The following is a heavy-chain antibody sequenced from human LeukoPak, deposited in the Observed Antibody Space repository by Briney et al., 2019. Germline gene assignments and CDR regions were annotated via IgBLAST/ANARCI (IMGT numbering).Heavy chain of an antibody. Sequence: SQTLSLTCTVSGGSISSGSYYWSWIRQPAGKGLEWIGRIYTSGSTNYNPSLKSRVTISVDTSKNQFSLKLSSVTAADTAVYYCAATPDYYDSSGSPNDAFDIWGQGTMVTVSS. J-gene: IGHJ3*02. CDR3: AATPDYYDSSGSPNDAFDI. V-gene: IGHV4-61*02. CDR1: GGSISSGSYY. D-gene: IGHD3-22*01. CDR2: IYTSGST.